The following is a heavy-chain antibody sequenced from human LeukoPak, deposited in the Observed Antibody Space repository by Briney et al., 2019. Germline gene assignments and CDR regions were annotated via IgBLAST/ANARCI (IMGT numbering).Heavy chain of an antibody. CDR1: GYTFTGYY. CDR2: INPNSGGT. CDR3: ARGGATRIRPFDY. Sequence: ASVKVSCKASGYTFTGYYMHWVRQAPGQGLEWMGWINPNSGGTNYAQKFQGRVTMTRDTSISTAYMELSRLRSDVTAVYYCARGGATRIRPFDYWGQGTLVTVSS. D-gene: IGHD1-26*01. J-gene: IGHJ4*02. V-gene: IGHV1-2*02.